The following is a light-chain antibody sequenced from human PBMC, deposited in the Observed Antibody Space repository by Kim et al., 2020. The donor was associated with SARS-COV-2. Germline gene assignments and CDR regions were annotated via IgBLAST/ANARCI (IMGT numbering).Light chain of an antibody. CDR1: SLRSYY. CDR2: GKN. Sequence: AVGQTVMITCQGDSLRSYYASWYQQKPGQAPVRVIYGKNNRPSGIPDRVSGSSSGNTASLTITGAQAEDEADYYCNSRDSSGNHVVFGGGTQLTVL. V-gene: IGLV3-19*01. CDR3: NSRDSSGNHVV. J-gene: IGLJ2*01.